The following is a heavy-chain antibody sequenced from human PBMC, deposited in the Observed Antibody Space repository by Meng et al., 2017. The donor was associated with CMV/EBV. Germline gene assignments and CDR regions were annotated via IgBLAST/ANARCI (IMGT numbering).Heavy chain of an antibody. CDR1: GYPFTSYY. CDR2: INPSGGST. D-gene: IGHD6-13*01. CDR3: ARARSRKGSSYIAAAGPQMDY. J-gene: IGHJ4*02. Sequence: VQLVESGAEVKKPGASVKVSCKTSGYPFTSYYMHWVRQAPGQGLEWMGIINPSGGSTSYAQKFQGRDTMTRDTSTSTVYMELSSLRSEDTAVYYCARARSRKGSSYIAAAGPQMDYWGQGTLVTVSS. V-gene: IGHV1-46*01.